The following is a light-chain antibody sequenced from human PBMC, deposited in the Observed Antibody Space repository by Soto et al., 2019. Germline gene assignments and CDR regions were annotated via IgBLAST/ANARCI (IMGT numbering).Light chain of an antibody. Sequence: QLVLTQPPSVSGAPGQRITISCTGSRSNIGAGYDVHWYQQLPGTAPKVLIYDNNNRPSGVPDRFSGSKSGTSASLAITGLQAEDEADYYCHSYDVSLSGPVFGGGTKLTVL. V-gene: IGLV1-40*01. CDR2: DNN. CDR1: RSNIGAGYD. CDR3: HSYDVSLSGPV. J-gene: IGLJ2*01.